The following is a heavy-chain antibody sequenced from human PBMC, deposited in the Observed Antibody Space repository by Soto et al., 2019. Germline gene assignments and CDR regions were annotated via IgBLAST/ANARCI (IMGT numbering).Heavy chain of an antibody. J-gene: IGHJ4*02. V-gene: IGHV3-23*01. CDR1: GFTFSSYA. Sequence: EVQLLESGGGLVQPGGSLRLSCAASGFTFSSYAMSWVRQAPGKGLEWVSAISGSGGSTYYADSVKGRFTISRDNSKNTLYLQMYSLRAEDTAVYYCAIGERGYSGYDTFDYWGQGTLVTVSS. D-gene: IGHD5-12*01. CDR3: AIGERGYSGYDTFDY. CDR2: ISGSGGST.